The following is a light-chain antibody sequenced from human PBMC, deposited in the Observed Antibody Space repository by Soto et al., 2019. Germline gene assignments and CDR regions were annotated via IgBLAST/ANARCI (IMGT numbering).Light chain of an antibody. CDR2: DVS. Sequence: QSALTQPASVSGSPGQSITISCTGTSSDVGGYNYVSWYQQHPGKAPKLMIYDVSNWPSGVSNRFSGSKSGNTASLTISGLQAEDEADYYCSSYTSSSTPSVVFGGGTKLTVL. V-gene: IGLV2-14*01. CDR3: SSYTSSSTPSVV. J-gene: IGLJ2*01. CDR1: SSDVGGYNY.